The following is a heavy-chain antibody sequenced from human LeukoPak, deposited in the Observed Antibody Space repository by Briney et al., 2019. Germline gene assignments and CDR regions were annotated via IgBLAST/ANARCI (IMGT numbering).Heavy chain of an antibody. V-gene: IGHV4-34*01. CDR1: GGSFSGYY. CDR3: ALLDILTGYYFFDY. Sequence: SETLSLTCAVYGGSFSGYYWSWIRQPPGKGLEWIVEINHSGSTNYNPSLKSRVTISVDTSKNQFSLKLSSVTAADTAVYYCALLDILTGYYFFDYWGQGTLVTVSS. CDR2: INHSGST. J-gene: IGHJ4*02. D-gene: IGHD3-9*01.